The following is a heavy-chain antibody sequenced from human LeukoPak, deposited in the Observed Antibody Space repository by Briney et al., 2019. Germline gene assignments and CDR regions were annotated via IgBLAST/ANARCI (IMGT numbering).Heavy chain of an antibody. CDR2: ISSSSSYM. CDR1: GFTFSSYS. CDR3: ARDLGEWEFD. J-gene: IGHJ4*02. V-gene: IGHV3-21*01. Sequence: PGGSLRLSCVASGFTFSSYSMNWVRQAPGKGLEWVSSISSSSSYMYYADSVKGRFTISRDNTKNSLFLQMNSLRVEDTAVYYCARDLGEWEFDWGQGTLVTVSS. D-gene: IGHD3-16*01.